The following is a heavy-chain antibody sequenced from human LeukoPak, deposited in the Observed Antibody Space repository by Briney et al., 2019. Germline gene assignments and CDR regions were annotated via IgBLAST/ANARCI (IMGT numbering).Heavy chain of an antibody. CDR1: GFTVSSNY. CDR2: IYSGGST. D-gene: IGHD5-24*01. J-gene: IGHJ4*02. Sequence: GGSLRLSCAASGFTVSSNYMSWVRQAPGKGLEWVSVIYSGGSTYYADSVKGRFTISRDNSKNTLYLQMNSLRAEDTAVYYCARGIRDGYNFFDYWGRGTLVTVSS. V-gene: IGHV3-53*01. CDR3: ARGIRDGYNFFDY.